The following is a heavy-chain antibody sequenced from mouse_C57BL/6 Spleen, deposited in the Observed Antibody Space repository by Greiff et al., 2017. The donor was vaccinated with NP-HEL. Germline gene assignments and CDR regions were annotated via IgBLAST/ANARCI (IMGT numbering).Heavy chain of an antibody. CDR1: GYTFTDYY. J-gene: IGHJ3*01. CDR3: ARRGEWPFGY. V-gene: IGHV1-26*01. CDR2: INPNNGGT. Sequence: EVQLQQSGPELVKPGASVKISCKASGYTFTDYYMNWVKQSHGKSLEWIGDINPNNGGTSYNQKFKGKAALTVDKSSSTAYMELRSLTSEDSAVYYCARRGEWPFGYWGQGTLVTVSA.